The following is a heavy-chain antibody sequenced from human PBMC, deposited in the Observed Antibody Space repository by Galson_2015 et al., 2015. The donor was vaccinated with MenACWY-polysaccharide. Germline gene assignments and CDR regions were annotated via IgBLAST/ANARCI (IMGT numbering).Heavy chain of an antibody. CDR1: GFSLGGWY. CDR3: ARGHYGLDV. CDR2: ISKSGDST. J-gene: IGHJ6*02. V-gene: IGHV3-11*01. Sequence: SLRLSCAASGFSLGGWYMSWIRQAPGKGLEWLLYISKSGDSTFYADSVKGRFAIFRDNAKNSLYLQLNSLEVEDTAIYYCARGHYGLDVWGQGTTVTVSS.